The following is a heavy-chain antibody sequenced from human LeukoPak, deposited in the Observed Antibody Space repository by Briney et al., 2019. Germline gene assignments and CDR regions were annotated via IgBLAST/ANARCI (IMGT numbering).Heavy chain of an antibody. CDR3: ARGRVLTGSRALGY. CDR2: INHSGST. Sequence: PSETLSLTCAVYGGSFSGYYWSWIRQPPGKGLEWIGEINHSGSTNYNPSLKSRVTISVDTSKNQFSLKLSSVTAADTAVYYCARGRVLTGSRALGYWGQGTLVTASS. CDR1: GGSFSGYY. V-gene: IGHV4-34*01. J-gene: IGHJ4*02. D-gene: IGHD3-9*01.